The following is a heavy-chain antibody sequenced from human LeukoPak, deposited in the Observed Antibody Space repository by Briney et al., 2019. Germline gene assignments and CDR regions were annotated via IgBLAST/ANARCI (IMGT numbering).Heavy chain of an antibody. CDR2: ISSSSSYI. V-gene: IGHV3-21*01. D-gene: IGHD3-10*01. Sequence: PGGSLRLSCAASGFTFSSYSMNWVRQAPGKGLEWVSSISSSSSYIYYADSVKGRFTIFRDNSKNTLFLQMNSLRPEDTAVYYCAKDWNYYGSGSYYDSWGYWGQGTLVTVSS. CDR3: AKDWNYYGSGSYYDSWGY. CDR1: GFTFSSYS. J-gene: IGHJ4*02.